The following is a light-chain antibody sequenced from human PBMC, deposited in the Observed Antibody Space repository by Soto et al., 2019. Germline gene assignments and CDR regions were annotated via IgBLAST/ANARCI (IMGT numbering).Light chain of an antibody. CDR3: QHRFNWPWT. J-gene: IGKJ1*01. V-gene: IGKV1-39*01. Sequence: DIQMTQSPSSLSASVGDRVTITCRASQSISSYLNWYQQKPGKAPKLLIYAASSLQSGVPSRFSGSGSGTDFTLTISSLEPEDFAVYYCQHRFNWPWTFGQGTKVEIK. CDR1: QSISSY. CDR2: AAS.